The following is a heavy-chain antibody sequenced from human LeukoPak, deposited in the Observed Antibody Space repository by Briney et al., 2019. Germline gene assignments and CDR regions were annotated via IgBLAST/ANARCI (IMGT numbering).Heavy chain of an antibody. J-gene: IGHJ3*02. Sequence: GGSLRLSCAASGFSFRSYGMHWVRQAPGKGLEWVAVISSDEINEYYADSVKGRFTISRDNSKNTLYLQINSLRGEDTAVYYCARETPTGWEPGYDAFDIWGQGTMVTVSS. V-gene: IGHV3-30*03. CDR2: ISSDEINE. D-gene: IGHD4-23*01. CDR1: GFSFRSYG. CDR3: ARETPTGWEPGYDAFDI.